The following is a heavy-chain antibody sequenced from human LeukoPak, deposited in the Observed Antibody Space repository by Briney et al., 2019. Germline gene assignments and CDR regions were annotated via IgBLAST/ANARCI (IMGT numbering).Heavy chain of an antibody. Sequence: GSLRLSCAASGFTFSSYEMNWVRQAPGEGLEWVSYISSSGSTIYYADSVKGRFTTSRDNARNSLYLQMSSLRGDDTAVYYCARSKVVAEAGKSWFDPWGQGTRVTVTS. V-gene: IGHV3-48*03. CDR2: ISSSGSTI. D-gene: IGHD6-13*01. CDR1: GFTFSSYE. CDR3: ARSKVVAEAGKSWFDP. J-gene: IGHJ5*01.